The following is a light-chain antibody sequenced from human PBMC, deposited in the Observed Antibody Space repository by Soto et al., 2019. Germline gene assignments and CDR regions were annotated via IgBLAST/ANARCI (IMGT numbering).Light chain of an antibody. CDR3: QQYGDSPIT. CDR2: GAS. V-gene: IGKV3-20*01. J-gene: IGKJ5*01. Sequence: EIVLTQSPGTLSLSPGERATLSCRASQRVDRSFLAWYQQKPGQAPRLLIYGASSRATGIPDRFSGSGSGTDFTLSISRLDPEDFAVYYCQQYGDSPITFGQGTRLEIK. CDR1: QRVDRSF.